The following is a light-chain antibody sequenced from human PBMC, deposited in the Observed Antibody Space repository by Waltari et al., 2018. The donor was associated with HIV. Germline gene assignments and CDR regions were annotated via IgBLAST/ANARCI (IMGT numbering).Light chain of an antibody. CDR3: QQYAVSPGT. J-gene: IGKJ3*01. V-gene: IGKV3-20*01. Sequence: EVVLTQSPATLSLSLGEGATPPCMASQTVAQNYLAWFQQRPGQPPRLLIYGASSSGTGVPDRFSGRGAGTYFALTISRLEPEDFAMYYCQQYAVSPGTFGPGTRVDIK. CDR1: QTVAQNY. CDR2: GAS.